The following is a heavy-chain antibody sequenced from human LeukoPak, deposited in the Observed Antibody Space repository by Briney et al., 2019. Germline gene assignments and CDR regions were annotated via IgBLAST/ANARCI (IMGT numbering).Heavy chain of an antibody. CDR1: GFTFSGFA. D-gene: IGHD3-22*01. J-gene: IGHJ4*02. CDR2: ISNSGGST. CDR3: ANLLYYFDSRSDY. V-gene: IGHV3-23*01. Sequence: GGSPRLSCAASGFTFSGFAMSWVRQAPGKGLEWVSTISNSGGSTYYADSVKGRFTISRDNSKNTLFLQMNSLRAEDTAAYYCANLLYYFDSRSDYWGQGTLVTVSS.